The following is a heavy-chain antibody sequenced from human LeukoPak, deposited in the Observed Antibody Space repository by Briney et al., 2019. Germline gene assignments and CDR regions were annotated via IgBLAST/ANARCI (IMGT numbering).Heavy chain of an antibody. CDR2: ISAYNGNT. Sequence: ASVKVSCKASGYTFTSYGISWVRQAPGQGLEWMGWISAYNGNTNYAQKLQGRVTMTTDTSTSTAYMELRSLRSDDTAVYYCARDRGITGTTRPLGYWGQGTLVTVSS. V-gene: IGHV1-18*01. D-gene: IGHD1-7*01. J-gene: IGHJ4*02. CDR1: GYTFTSYG. CDR3: ARDRGITGTTRPLGY.